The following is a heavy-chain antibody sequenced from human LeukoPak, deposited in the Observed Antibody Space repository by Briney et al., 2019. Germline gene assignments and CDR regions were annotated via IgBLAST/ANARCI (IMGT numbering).Heavy chain of an antibody. V-gene: IGHV4-34*01. Sequence: SETLSLTCAVYGGSFSGYYWSWIRQPPGKGLEWIGEIKHTGSTNYNPSLKSRVTISVDTSKNQFSLKLSSVTAADTAVYYCARGLRASRWFPLRYFDYWGQGTLVTVSS. J-gene: IGHJ4*02. CDR1: GGSFSGYY. CDR3: ARGLRASRWFPLRYFDY. CDR2: IKHTGST. D-gene: IGHD6-19*01.